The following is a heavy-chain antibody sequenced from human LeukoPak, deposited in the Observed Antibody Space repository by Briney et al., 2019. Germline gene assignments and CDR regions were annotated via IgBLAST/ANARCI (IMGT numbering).Heavy chain of an antibody. CDR1: GGTFSSYA. V-gene: IGHV1-69*05. CDR2: IIPIFGTA. Sequence: ASVKVSCKASGGTFSSYAISWVRQAPGQGLEWMGGIIPIFGTANYAQKFQGRVTITTDESTSTAYMELSSLRSEDTAVYYCARVPSSASSTVFWFDPWGQGTLVTVSS. J-gene: IGHJ5*02. CDR3: ARVPSSASSTVFWFDP. D-gene: IGHD6-6*01.